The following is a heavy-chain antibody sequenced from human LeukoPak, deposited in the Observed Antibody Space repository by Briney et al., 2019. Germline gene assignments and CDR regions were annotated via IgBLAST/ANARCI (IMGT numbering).Heavy chain of an antibody. CDR2: IDVSGKT. D-gene: IGHD3-3*01. J-gene: IGHJ3*02. CDR1: GGSISRSTYY. Sequence: RPSETLSLTCTVSGGSISRSTYYWGWIRQPPGKGLEWIGSIDVSGKTYHNPSLMSRVTISVDTSKNQFSLKLGSVTAADTAVYYCARGYSRKYYDFWSGATGDAFDIWGQGTMVTVSS. V-gene: IGHV4-39*01. CDR3: ARGYSRKYYDFWSGATGDAFDI.